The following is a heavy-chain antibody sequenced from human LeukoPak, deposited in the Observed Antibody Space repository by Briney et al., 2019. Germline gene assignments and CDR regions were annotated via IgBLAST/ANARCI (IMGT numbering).Heavy chain of an antibody. CDR1: GGSFSGYY. V-gene: IGHV4-34*01. CDR2: INHSGST. CDR3: ARGRGSYYDY. D-gene: IGHD1-26*01. Sequence: SETLSLTCAVYGGSFSGYYLSWIRQPPGKGLEWIGEINHSGSTNYNPSLKSRVTISVDTSKNQFSLKLSSVTAADTAVYYCARGRGSYYDYWGQGTLVTVSS. J-gene: IGHJ4*02.